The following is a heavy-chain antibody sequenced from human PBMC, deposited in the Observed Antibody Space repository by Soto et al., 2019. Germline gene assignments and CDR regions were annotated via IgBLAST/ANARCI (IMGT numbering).Heavy chain of an antibody. CDR3: ARGGSHSSDS. CDR1: GFTFSDFW. V-gene: IGHV3-7*05. D-gene: IGHD1-26*01. Sequence: EVQLVESGANLVQPGGSLRLSCAASGFTFSDFWMSWVRRAPGRGLEWVANIKEDGSETYYVDSVEGRFTISRDNAKKSLYLQMNSLRAEDTALYYCARGGSHSSDSWGQGALVTVSS. J-gene: IGHJ4*02. CDR2: IKEDGSET.